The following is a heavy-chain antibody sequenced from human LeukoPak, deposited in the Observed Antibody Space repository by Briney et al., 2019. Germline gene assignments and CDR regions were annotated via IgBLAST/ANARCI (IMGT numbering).Heavy chain of an antibody. CDR1: GGSMSSYY. D-gene: IGHD5-24*01. CDR2: IYYSGST. Sequence: SETLSLTCTVSGGSMSSYYWSWIRQPPGKGLEWIGYIYYSGSTKYNPSLKSRVTISVDTSKNQFSLKLSSVTAADTAVYCARGARAGYNLEPFDYWGQGTLVTVSP. CDR3: ARGARAGYNLEPFDY. V-gene: IGHV4-59*08. J-gene: IGHJ4*02.